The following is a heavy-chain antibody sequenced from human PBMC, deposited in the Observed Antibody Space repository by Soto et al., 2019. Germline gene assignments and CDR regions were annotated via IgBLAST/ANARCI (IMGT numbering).Heavy chain of an antibody. Sequence: VKVSCKASGGTFSSYNNRWVRQAPGQGLEWMGRIIPILGIANYAQKFQGRVTITADKSASTAYMELSSLRSEDTAVYYCARDDDILTGYLGGAYFDYWGQGTLVTVSS. J-gene: IGHJ4*02. D-gene: IGHD3-9*01. V-gene: IGHV1-69*04. CDR2: IIPILGIA. CDR3: ARDDDILTGYLGGAYFDY. CDR1: GGTFSSYN.